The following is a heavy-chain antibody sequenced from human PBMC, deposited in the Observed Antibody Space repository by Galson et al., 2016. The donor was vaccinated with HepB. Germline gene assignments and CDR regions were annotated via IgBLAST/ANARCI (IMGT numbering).Heavy chain of an antibody. V-gene: IGHV3-23*01. CDR2: ISRSGDST. CDR3: VQGSTAPAV. CDR1: GFTFSNYG. D-gene: IGHD1-26*01. Sequence: SLRLSCAASGFTFSNYGMTWVRQAPGKGLEVVSSISRSGDSTDYADSVKGRFTISRDTLSLQMNSLTADDTAIYYCVQGSTAPAVWGKGTTVTVSS. J-gene: IGHJ6*04.